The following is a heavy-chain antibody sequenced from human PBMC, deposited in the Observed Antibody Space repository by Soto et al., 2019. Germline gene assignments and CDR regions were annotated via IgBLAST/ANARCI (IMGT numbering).Heavy chain of an antibody. CDR1: GYDFTANY. Sequence: ASVKVSCQASGYDFTANYIHWVRQSSGQGLARMGIISPDGGSTRYSQQFQARITMTRDTSTSTVYMELSSLRSEDTAVYYCPRAPRGGVIIVITSAQIDYWGQGTLVTVSS. V-gene: IGHV1-46*01. J-gene: IGHJ4*02. CDR2: ISPDGGST. CDR3: PRAPRGGVIIVITSAQIDY. D-gene: IGHD3-10*01.